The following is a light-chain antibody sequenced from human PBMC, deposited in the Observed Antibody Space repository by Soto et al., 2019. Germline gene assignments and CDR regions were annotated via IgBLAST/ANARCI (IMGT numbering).Light chain of an antibody. J-gene: IGKJ2*01. Sequence: EIVLTQSPGTLSLSPGERATLSCRASQSVSSNYFAWYQQKPGQAPRLLIYGVSSRATGIPDRFSGSGSGTEFTLTINSLQSEDFAVYYCQQYNNWPHTFGQGTKVDI. CDR2: GVS. V-gene: IGKV3D-15*01. CDR3: QQYNNWPHT. CDR1: QSVSSNY.